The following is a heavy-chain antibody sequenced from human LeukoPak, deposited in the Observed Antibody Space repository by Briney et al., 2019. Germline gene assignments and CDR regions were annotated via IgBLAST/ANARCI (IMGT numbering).Heavy chain of an antibody. CDR1: GFSLSTSAVG. J-gene: IGHJ4*02. Sequence: SGPTLVNPTQTLTLTCTFSGFSLSTSAVGVGWIRQPPGKALEWLALIYWDDDKRYSPSLKSRLTNTKDTAKNQVVLAMSNMDPVDTATYYCAHRNPQSMAYYFDYWGQGTLIAVSS. D-gene: IGHD2/OR15-2a*01. CDR2: IYWDDDK. V-gene: IGHV2-5*02. CDR3: AHRNPQSMAYYFDY.